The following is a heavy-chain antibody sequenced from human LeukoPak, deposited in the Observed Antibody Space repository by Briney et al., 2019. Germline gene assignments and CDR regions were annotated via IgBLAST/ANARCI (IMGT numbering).Heavy chain of an antibody. CDR2: IKQDGSEK. Sequence: GGSLRLSCAASGFTFSSYWMTWVRQAPGKGLEWVANIKQDGSEKYYVDSVKGRFTASRDNAKNSLYLQMNSLRAEDTAVYYCAWCSGEPSIFDYWGQGNLVTVSS. J-gene: IGHJ4*02. V-gene: IGHV3-7*05. D-gene: IGHD4/OR15-4a*01. CDR3: AWCSGEPSIFDY. CDR1: GFTFSSYW.